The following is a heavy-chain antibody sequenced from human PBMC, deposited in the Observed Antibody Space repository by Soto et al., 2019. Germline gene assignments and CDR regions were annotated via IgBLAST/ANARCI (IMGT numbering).Heavy chain of an antibody. Sequence: QVPLVPSGAEVRKPGASVKVSCKASGYIFTHYEIPWVRQVTGQGLEWVGWMNPSTGKTGYVQKFQGRVAMTTDNAMNTAYLALSSLGSENTAVYYCARGRIAIFVVLVKAPLGWLDPWGQGTRVTVSS. CDR1: GYIFTHYE. J-gene: IGHJ5*02. CDR3: ARGRIAIFVVLVKAPLGWLDP. D-gene: IGHD3-3*01. V-gene: IGHV1-8*01. CDR2: MNPSTGKT.